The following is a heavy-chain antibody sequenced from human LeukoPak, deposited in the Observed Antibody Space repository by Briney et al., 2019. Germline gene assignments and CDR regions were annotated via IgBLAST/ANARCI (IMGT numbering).Heavy chain of an antibody. D-gene: IGHD6-13*01. CDR3: RTGYSSSWYQSGYYYYMDV. V-gene: IGHV3-30*04. CDR2: ISCDGSNK. J-gene: IGHJ6*03. CDR1: GFTFSSYA. Sequence: GGSLRLSCAASGFTFSSYAMHWVRQAPGKGLEWVAVISCDGSNKYYADSVKGRFTISRDNSKNTLYLQMNSLRAEDTAVYYCRTGYSSSWYQSGYYYYMDVWGKGTTVTVSS.